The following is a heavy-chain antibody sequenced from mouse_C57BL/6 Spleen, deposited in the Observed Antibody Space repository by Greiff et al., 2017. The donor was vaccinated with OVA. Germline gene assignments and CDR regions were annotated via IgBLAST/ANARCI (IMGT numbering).Heavy chain of an antibody. CDR1: GYTFTSYW. J-gene: IGHJ3*01. Sequence: QVQLQQPGAELVRPGSSVKLSCKASGYTFTSYWMDWVKQRPGQGLEWIGNIDPSDSETHYNQKFKDKATLTVDKSSSTAYMQLSSLTSEDSAVDYCARSRCGVYSRFAYWGKGTLVTVS. CDR2: IDPSDSET. V-gene: IGHV1-61*01. CDR3: ARSRCGVYSRFAY. D-gene: IGHD1-1*01.